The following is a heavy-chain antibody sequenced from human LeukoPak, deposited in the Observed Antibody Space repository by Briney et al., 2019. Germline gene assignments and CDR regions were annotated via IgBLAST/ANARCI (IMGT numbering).Heavy chain of an antibody. J-gene: IGHJ4*02. D-gene: IGHD6-13*01. CDR3: ARVSYSAGDY. Sequence: KPSETLSLTCTVSGGSISSYYWSWIRQPPGKGLEWIGSIYYSGSTYYNPSLKSRVTISVDMSKNQFSLKLSSVTAADTAVYYCARVSYSAGDYWGQGTLVTVSS. CDR2: IYYSGST. V-gene: IGHV4-59*05. CDR1: GGSISSYY.